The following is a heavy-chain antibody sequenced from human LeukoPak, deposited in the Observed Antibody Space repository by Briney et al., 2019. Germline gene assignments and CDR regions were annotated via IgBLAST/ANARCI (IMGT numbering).Heavy chain of an antibody. V-gene: IGHV4-59*08. Sequence: SETLSLTCTVSGGSISSYYWSWIRQPPGKGLEWIGYIYYSGSTNYNPSLKSRVTISVDTSKNQFSLRLSSVTAADTAVYYCARHNDYYVVGGMDVWGQGTTVTVSS. CDR2: IYYSGST. J-gene: IGHJ6*02. CDR3: ARHNDYYVVGGMDV. D-gene: IGHD3-10*02. CDR1: GGSISSYY.